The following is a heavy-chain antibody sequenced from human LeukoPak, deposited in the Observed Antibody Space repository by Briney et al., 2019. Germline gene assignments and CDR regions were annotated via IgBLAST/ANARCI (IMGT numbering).Heavy chain of an antibody. J-gene: IGHJ4*02. CDR1: GFTFSSYG. V-gene: IGHV3-30*02. CDR2: IRYDGSNK. Sequence: PGGSLRLSCAASGFTFSSYGMHWVRQAPGKGLEWVAFIRYDGSNKYYADSVKGRFTISRDNSKNTLYLQMNSLRAEDTAVYYCAKPKAQYDSSGYYLHWGQGTLVTVSS. CDR3: AKPKAQYDSSGYYLH. D-gene: IGHD3-22*01.